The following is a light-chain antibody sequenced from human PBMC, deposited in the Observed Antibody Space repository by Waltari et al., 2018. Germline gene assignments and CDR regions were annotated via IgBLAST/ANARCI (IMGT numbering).Light chain of an antibody. V-gene: IGKV3-15*01. CDR2: DAS. CDR1: QSVSSN. J-gene: IGKJ1*01. CDR3: QQYNSWPRT. Sequence: ETVVTQSPATLSVSPGERATLSCRASQSVSSNLAWYQQKPGQAPRLLIYDASTRAPGIPARFSGSGSGTQFTLTISSLQSEDFAVYYCQQYNSWPRTFGQGTKVEIK.